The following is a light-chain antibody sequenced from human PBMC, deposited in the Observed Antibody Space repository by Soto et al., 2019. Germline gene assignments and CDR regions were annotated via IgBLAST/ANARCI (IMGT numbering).Light chain of an antibody. CDR2: DVN. J-gene: IGLJ1*01. V-gene: IGLV2-11*01. CDR3: TSYTSSSTLDV. Sequence: QSALTQPRSVSGSPGQSVTLSCTGTSSDVGGYHYVSWYQHHPGKAPKIIIYDVNKRPSGVPDRFSGSKSGHTASLTISGLQSEDEADYFCTSYTSSSTLDVFGTGTKLTVL. CDR1: SSDVGGYHY.